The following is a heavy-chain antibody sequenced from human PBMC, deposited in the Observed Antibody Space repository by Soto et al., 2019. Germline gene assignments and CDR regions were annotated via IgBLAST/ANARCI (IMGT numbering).Heavy chain of an antibody. V-gene: IGHV1-3*01. CDR2: INAGNGNT. Sequence: ASVKVSCKASGYTFTSYAMHWVRQAPGQRLEWMGWINAGNGNTKYSQKFQGRVTITRDTSASTAYMELSSLRSEDTVVYYCARDYSGHDAFDIWGQGTMVTVSS. CDR3: ARDYSGHDAFDI. CDR1: GYTFTSYA. D-gene: IGHD1-26*01. J-gene: IGHJ3*02.